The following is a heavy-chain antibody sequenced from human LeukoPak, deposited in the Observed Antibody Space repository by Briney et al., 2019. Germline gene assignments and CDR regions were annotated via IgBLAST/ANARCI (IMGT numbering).Heavy chain of an antibody. CDR2: IIPNLGTA. CDR1: GGTFSSYA. D-gene: IGHD6-13*01. V-gene: IGHV1-69*04. CDR3: ARSPAVGTQDY. Sequence: ASVKVSCKASGGTFSSYAIHWVRQAPGQGLEWMGRIIPNLGTANYAQKFQGRVTITADKATSTAYMEVSSLRSEDTAVYYCARSPAVGTQDYWGQGTLVIVSS. J-gene: IGHJ4*02.